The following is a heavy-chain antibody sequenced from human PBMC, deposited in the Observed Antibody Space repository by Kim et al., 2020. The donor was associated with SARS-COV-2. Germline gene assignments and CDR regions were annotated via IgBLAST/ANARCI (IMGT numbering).Heavy chain of an antibody. V-gene: IGHV1-18*01. Sequence: TNYAVKFQDRVTMTTDTSTSTAYMDLRTLRSDDTAVYYCARVALSMAAPDYWGQGTLVTVSS. D-gene: IGHD6-19*01. CDR3: ARVALSMAAPDY. J-gene: IGHJ4*02. CDR2: T.